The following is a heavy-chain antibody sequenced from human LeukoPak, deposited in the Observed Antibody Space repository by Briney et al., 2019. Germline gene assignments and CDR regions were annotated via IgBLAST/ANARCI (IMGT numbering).Heavy chain of an antibody. V-gene: IGHV1-69*01. J-gene: IGHJ6*03. CDR2: IIPIFGTA. Sequence: ASVKVSCKASGGTFSSYAISWVRQAPGQGLEWMGGIIPIFGTANYAQKFQGRVTITADESTSTAYMELSSLRSEDTAVYYCARHLVDEVVPAAIDYYYMDVWGKGTTVTVSS. CDR1: GGTFSSYA. D-gene: IGHD2-2*02. CDR3: ARHLVDEVVPAAIDYYYMDV.